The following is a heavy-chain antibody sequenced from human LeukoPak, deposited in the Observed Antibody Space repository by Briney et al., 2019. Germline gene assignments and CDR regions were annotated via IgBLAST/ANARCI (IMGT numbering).Heavy chain of an antibody. V-gene: IGHV3-21*01. D-gene: IGHD3-10*01. CDR1: GFTFSSYS. CDR2: ISSSSSYI. Sequence: GGSLRLFCAASGFTFSSYSMNWVRQARGKWLEWVPSISSSSSYIYYADSVKGRFTISRDNAKNSLYLQMNSLRAEDTAVYYCARAMVRGVPLDYWGQGTLVTVSS. CDR3: ARAMVRGVPLDY. J-gene: IGHJ4*02.